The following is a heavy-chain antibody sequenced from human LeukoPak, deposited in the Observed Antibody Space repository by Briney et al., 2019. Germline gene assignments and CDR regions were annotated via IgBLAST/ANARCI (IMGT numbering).Heavy chain of an antibody. Sequence: SSETLSLTCAVYGGAFSGYYWSCSRQPPGKGQGWIGEINHSGSTNYNPSLKSRVTISVDTSKNQFSLKLSSVTAADTAVYYCGRRPWYYYGMDVWGQGTAVTVSS. V-gene: IGHV4-34*01. CDR3: GRRPWYYYGMDV. CDR2: INHSGST. CDR1: GGAFSGYY. J-gene: IGHJ6*02.